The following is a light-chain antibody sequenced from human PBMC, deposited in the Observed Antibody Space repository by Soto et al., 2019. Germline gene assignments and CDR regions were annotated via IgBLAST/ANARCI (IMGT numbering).Light chain of an antibody. CDR3: QHRSNWLGT. CDR2: DAS. CDR1: QSVGGF. Sequence: EIVLTQSPATLSLSPGERATLSCRASQSVGGFLAWYQQRSGQTPRLLIYDASKRAPGIPARFSGSGPGTDFTLTISSLEPEDFAVYYCQHRSNWLGTFGPGTKVDIK. J-gene: IGKJ3*01. V-gene: IGKV3-11*01.